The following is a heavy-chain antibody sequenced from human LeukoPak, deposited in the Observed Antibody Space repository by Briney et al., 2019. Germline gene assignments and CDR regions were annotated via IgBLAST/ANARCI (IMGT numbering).Heavy chain of an antibody. Sequence: PGGSLRLSCAASGFTFSSYSMNWVRQAPGKGLEWLSYISTSNTYYADSVKGRFTISRDNAKNSLYLQMNSLRAEDTAVYYCVREGASGSYSHYWGQGTLVTVSS. J-gene: IGHJ4*02. CDR1: GFTFSSYS. CDR2: ISTSNT. V-gene: IGHV3-21*05. D-gene: IGHD3-10*01. CDR3: VREGASGSYSHY.